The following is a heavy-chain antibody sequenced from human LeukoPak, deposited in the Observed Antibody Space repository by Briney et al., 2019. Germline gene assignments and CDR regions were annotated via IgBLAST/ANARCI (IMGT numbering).Heavy chain of an antibody. CDR3: ARVRIGETSYDASDV. J-gene: IGHJ3*01. CDR1: GGSISSYY. Sequence: KPSETLSLTCTVSGGSISSYYWTWIRQPPGKGLVWIGDIYITGSTNYNPYLKRRVTMSVDTSKNQFSLRLSSVTAADTAVYYCARVRIGETSYDASDVWGLGTMVTVSS. V-gene: IGHV4-59*13. D-gene: IGHD1-26*01. CDR2: IYITGST.